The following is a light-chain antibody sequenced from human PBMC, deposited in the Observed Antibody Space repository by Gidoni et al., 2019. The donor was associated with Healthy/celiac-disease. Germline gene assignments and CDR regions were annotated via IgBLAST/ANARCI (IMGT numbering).Light chain of an antibody. Sequence: QSVMPQPPAASGTPGKRVTIPCSGSSSNIGSTTVNWYKQLPGTAPKLLIYSNNQRPTGVPDRFSGSKSGTSASLAISGLQAEDEADYYCAAWDDILNGWVFGGGTKLTVL. CDR3: AAWDDILNGWV. J-gene: IGLJ3*02. CDR1: SSNIGSTT. V-gene: IGLV1-44*01. CDR2: SNN.